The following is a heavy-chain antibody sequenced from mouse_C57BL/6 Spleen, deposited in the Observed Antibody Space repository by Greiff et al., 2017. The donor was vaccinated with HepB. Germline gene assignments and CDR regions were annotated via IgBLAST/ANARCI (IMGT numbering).Heavy chain of an antibody. CDR1: GFNIKNTY. Sequence: VQLQQSVAELVRPGASVKLSCTASGFNIKNTYMHWVKQRPEQGLEWIGRIDPANGNTKYAPKFQGKATITADTSSNTAYLQLSSLTSEDTAIYYCAKTYYDYDEGSRVDYWGQGTTLTVSS. CDR2: IDPANGNT. J-gene: IGHJ2*01. CDR3: AKTYYDYDEGSRVDY. D-gene: IGHD2-4*01. V-gene: IGHV14-3*01.